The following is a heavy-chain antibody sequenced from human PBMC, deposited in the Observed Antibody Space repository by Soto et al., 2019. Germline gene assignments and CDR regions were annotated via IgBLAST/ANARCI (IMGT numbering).Heavy chain of an antibody. CDR3: AAPRRRLLWFGELDY. Sequence: QVQLVQSGAEVKKPGSSVKVSCKASGGTFSSYAISWVRQAPGQGLEWMGGIIPIFGTANYAQKFQGRVTITADESTSTAYMELSSLRSEDTALYYCAAPRRRLLWFGELDYWGQGTLVTVSS. V-gene: IGHV1-69*01. CDR2: IIPIFGTA. D-gene: IGHD3-10*01. J-gene: IGHJ4*02. CDR1: GGTFSSYA.